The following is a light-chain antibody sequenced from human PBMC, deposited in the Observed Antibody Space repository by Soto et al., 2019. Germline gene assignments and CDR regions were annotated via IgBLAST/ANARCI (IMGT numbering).Light chain of an antibody. Sequence: NQLTQSPSSLSASVGDRVTITCRASPAIGNYLAWYQQKPGSAPKLLIYATSTLQSGVPSRFSGSGSGTDFTLTIDSLQPEDFATYYCQQVNNFLISFGQGTRLELK. V-gene: IGKV1-9*01. J-gene: IGKJ5*01. CDR2: ATS. CDR1: PAIGNY. CDR3: QQVNNFLIS.